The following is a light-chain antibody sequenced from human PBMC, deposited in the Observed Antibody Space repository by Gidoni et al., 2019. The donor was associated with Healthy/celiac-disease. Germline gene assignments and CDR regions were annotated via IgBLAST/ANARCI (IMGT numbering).Light chain of an antibody. V-gene: IGLV2-23*02. J-gene: IGLJ3*02. CDR2: EVS. CDR3: CSYAGSSGLV. CDR1: SSDVGSYNL. Sequence: QSALTQPPSVSESPGQSLTISCTGPSSDVGSYNLVSWYQQHPGKAHKLMIYEVSKRTSGVSNRFSGSKSGNTASLTISGLQAEDEADYYGCSYAGSSGLVFGGGTKLTVL.